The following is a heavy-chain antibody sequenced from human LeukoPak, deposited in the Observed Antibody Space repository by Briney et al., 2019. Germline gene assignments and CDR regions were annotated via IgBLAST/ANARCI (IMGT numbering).Heavy chain of an antibody. CDR1: GFTFDDYA. V-gene: IGHV3-9*01. D-gene: IGHD3-22*01. CDR3: AKGDSSGLQYYFDY. Sequence: GGSLRLSCAASGFTFDDYAMHWVRQAPGKGLEWVSGISWNSGSIGYADSVKGRFTISRDNAKNSLYLQMNSLRAEDTALYYCAKGDSSGLQYYFDYWGQGTLVTVSS. CDR2: ISWNSGSI. J-gene: IGHJ4*02.